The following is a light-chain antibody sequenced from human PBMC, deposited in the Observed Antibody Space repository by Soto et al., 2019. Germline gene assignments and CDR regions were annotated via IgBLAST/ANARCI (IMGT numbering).Light chain of an antibody. CDR3: SSYTTSSTYV. J-gene: IGLJ1*01. V-gene: IGLV2-14*01. CDR1: SNDVGGYNY. CDR2: DVS. Sequence: QSALTQPASVSGSPGQSITISCTGTSNDVGGYNYVSWYQQYPGKAPKLMIYDVSNRPSGVSNRFSGSKSGNTASLTISGLQAEDEADYYCSSYTTSSTYVFGPGTKVTVL.